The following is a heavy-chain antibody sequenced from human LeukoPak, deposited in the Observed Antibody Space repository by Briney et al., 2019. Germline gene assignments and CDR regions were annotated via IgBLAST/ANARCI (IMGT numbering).Heavy chain of an antibody. CDR1: GFTFSSYG. J-gene: IGHJ4*02. V-gene: IGHV3-33*01. Sequence: GGSLRLSCAASGFTFSSYGMHWVRQAPGKGLEWAAVIWYDGSNKYYADSVKGRFTISRDNSKNTLYLQMNSLRAEDTAVYYCARDEDFWSGYSQLFDYWGQGTLVTVSS. CDR2: IWYDGSNK. CDR3: ARDEDFWSGYSQLFDY. D-gene: IGHD3-3*01.